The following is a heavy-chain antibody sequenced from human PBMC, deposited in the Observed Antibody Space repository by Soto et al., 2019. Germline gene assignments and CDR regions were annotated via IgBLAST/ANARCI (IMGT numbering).Heavy chain of an antibody. Sequence: QVQLQESGPGLVKPSETLSLTCTVSGGSISGDDWSWFRQPPGKGLEWIGYIYYSGTTNYTPSLKSLLTLSVDTSKKQFSLKLSSVTAADTAVYYCARHVRGYSYGYVYFDYWGQGTLVTVSS. CDR2: IYYSGTT. CDR1: GGSISGDD. CDR3: ARHVRGYSYGYVYFDY. J-gene: IGHJ4*02. D-gene: IGHD5-18*01. V-gene: IGHV4-59*08.